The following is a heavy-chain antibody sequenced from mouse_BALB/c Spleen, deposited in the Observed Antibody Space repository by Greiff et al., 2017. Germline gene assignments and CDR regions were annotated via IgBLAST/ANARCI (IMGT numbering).Heavy chain of an antibody. Sequence: EVKLVESGGGLVKPGGSLKLSCAASGFTFSSYAMSWVRQTPEKRLEWVASISSGGSTYYPDSVKGRFTISRDNARNILYLQMSSLRSEDTAMYYCARIYYDYDGPFAYRGQGTLVTVSA. V-gene: IGHV5-6-5*01. J-gene: IGHJ3*01. CDR3: ARIYYDYDGPFAY. D-gene: IGHD2-4*01. CDR1: GFTFSSYA. CDR2: ISSGGST.